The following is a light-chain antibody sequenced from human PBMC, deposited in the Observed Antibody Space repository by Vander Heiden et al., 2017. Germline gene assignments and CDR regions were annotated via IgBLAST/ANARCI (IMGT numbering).Light chain of an antibody. J-gene: IGLJ1*01. CDR1: SSNIGSNY. V-gene: IGLV1-47*01. CDR3: AAWDDSLSGPVYV. Sequence: QSVLTQPPSASGTPGQRVTLSCSGSSSNIGSNYVYWYQQLPGTAPKLLIYRNNQRPSGVPDRFSGSKSGTSASLAISGLRSEDEADYYCAAWDDSLSGPVYVFGTGTKVTVL. CDR2: RNN.